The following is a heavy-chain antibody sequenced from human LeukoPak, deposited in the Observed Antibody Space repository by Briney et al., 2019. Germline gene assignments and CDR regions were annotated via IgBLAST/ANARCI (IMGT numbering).Heavy chain of an antibody. J-gene: IGHJ4*02. CDR1: GFTFSNYW. V-gene: IGHV3-7*01. D-gene: IGHD3-16*01. CDR2: IKQDGSEK. Sequence: GGSLRLSCAASGFTFSNYWMSWVRQAPGKGLEWVANIKQDGSEKYYVDSVKGRFTISRDNAKNSLYLQMNSLRAEDTAVYYCAREADGVMPYFDYWGQGTLVTVSS. CDR3: AREADGVMPYFDY.